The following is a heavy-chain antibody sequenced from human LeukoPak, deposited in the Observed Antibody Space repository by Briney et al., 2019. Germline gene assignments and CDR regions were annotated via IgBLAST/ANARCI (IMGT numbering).Heavy chain of an antibody. Sequence: GGSLRLSCAASGFTFNSYNMNWVRQAPGKGLEWVSYISSSGSTIYYADSVKGRFTISRDNAKNSLYLQMNSLRAEDTAVYYCAELGITMIGGVWGKGTTVTISS. CDR2: ISSSGSTI. CDR3: AELGITMIGGV. J-gene: IGHJ6*04. V-gene: IGHV3-48*03. CDR1: GFTFNSYN. D-gene: IGHD3-10*02.